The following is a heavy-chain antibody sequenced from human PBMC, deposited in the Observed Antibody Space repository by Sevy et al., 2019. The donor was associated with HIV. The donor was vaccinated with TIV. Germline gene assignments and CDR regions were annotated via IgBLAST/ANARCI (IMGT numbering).Heavy chain of an antibody. Sequence: GGSLRLSCAASGFTFSSYWMSWVRQAPGKGLEWVANIKQDGSEKYYVDSVKGRFTISRDNAKNSLYLQMNSLRAEDTAVYYCARGAIAARRRSYYYYGIDVWGQGTTVTVSS. V-gene: IGHV3-7*01. J-gene: IGHJ6*02. CDR1: GFTFSSYW. CDR3: ARGAIAARRRSYYYYGIDV. CDR2: IKQDGSEK. D-gene: IGHD6-6*01.